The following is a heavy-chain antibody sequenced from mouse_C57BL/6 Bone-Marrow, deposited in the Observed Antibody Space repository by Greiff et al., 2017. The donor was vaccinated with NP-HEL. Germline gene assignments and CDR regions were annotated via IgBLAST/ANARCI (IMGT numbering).Heavy chain of an antibody. Sequence: VKLVESGAELVRPGASVTLSCKASGYTFTDYEMHWVKQTPVHGLEWIGAIDPETGGTAYNQKFKGKAILTADKSSSTAYMELRSLTSEDSAVYYCTRPLTGTGWYFDVWGTGTTVTVSS. CDR2: IDPETGGT. CDR3: TRPLTGTGWYFDV. CDR1: GYTFTDYE. J-gene: IGHJ1*03. V-gene: IGHV1-15*01. D-gene: IGHD4-1*01.